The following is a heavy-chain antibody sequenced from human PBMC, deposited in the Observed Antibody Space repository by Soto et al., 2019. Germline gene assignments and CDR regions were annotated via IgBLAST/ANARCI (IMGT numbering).Heavy chain of an antibody. J-gene: IGHJ4*02. Sequence: ETLSLTCTVSGGSISSNYWSWIRQSPGKGLEWIGYIYYSRSTNYNPSLKSRATISVDTSKNQFSLRLRSVTAADTAVYYCAKAYTYGLSYFDSWGQGTLVTVSS. D-gene: IGHD5-18*01. CDR2: IYYSRST. CDR3: AKAYTYGLSYFDS. V-gene: IGHV4-59*12. CDR1: GGSISSNY.